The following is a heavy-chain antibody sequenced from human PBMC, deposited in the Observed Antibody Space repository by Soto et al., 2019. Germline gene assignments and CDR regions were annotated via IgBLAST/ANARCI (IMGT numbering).Heavy chain of an antibody. CDR1: GFAFNNYG. J-gene: IGHJ4*02. D-gene: IGHD2-2*01. CDR2: ISKSDYT. CDR3: AREDSIIIPAVSDF. Sequence: GGSLRLSCTVSGFAFNNYGISWVRQAPGKGLEWVSSISKSDYTYYSDSVKGRFTISRDNAKNSVSLQMNTLRVEDTAVYYCAREDSIIIPAVSDFWGQGTLVTVSS. V-gene: IGHV3-21*01.